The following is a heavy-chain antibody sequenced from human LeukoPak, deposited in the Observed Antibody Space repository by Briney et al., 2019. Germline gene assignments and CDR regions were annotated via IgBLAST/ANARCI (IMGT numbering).Heavy chain of an antibody. CDR3: ARDGYGNNYMDV. V-gene: IGHV3-53*01. Sequence: PGGSLRLSCAASGFSVRSNFMSWVRQAPGKGLEGVSVIYSGGTTYYADSVKGRFTISRDNSKNTLSLQMNSLRAEDTAVYYCARDGYGNNYMDVWGKGTTVTVSS. CDR1: GFSVRSNF. J-gene: IGHJ6*03. CDR2: IYSGGTT. D-gene: IGHD1/OR15-1a*01.